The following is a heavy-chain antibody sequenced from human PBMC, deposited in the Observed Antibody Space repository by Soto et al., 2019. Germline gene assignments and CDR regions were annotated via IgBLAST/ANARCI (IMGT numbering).Heavy chain of an antibody. V-gene: IGHV1-3*01. Sequence: QVQLVQSGAEVKKPGASVKVSCKASGYTFTSYAMHWVRQAPGQRLEWMGWINAGNGNTKYSQKFQGRVTITRDTSASTAYMELSSLRSEDTAVYYCARDLDYGDYGRWFDPWGQGTLVTVSS. D-gene: IGHD4-17*01. CDR3: ARDLDYGDYGRWFDP. J-gene: IGHJ5*02. CDR1: GYTFTSYA. CDR2: INAGNGNT.